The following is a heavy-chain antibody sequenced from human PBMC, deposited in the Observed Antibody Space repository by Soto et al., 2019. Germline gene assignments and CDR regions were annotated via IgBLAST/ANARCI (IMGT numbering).Heavy chain of an antibody. CDR2: IGTRGNTK. D-gene: IGHD4-17*01. CDR3: ARDGTEYYGEYYDY. V-gene: IGHV3-11*01. J-gene: IGHJ4*02. Sequence: GGSLRLSCATSGSTFSDYYMSWIRQAPGKGLEWVSYIGTRGNTKYYADSVRGRFTISRDNAKNSLYLQMNSLRADDTAVYYCARDGTEYYGEYYDYWGQGIPVTVSS. CDR1: GSTFSDYY.